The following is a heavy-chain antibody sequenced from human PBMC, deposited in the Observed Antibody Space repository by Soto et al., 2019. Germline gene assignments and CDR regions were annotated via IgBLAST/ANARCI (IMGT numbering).Heavy chain of an antibody. CDR3: AREDSYGKYYFDY. CDR2: ISYDGSNK. CDR1: GFTFSSYA. Sequence: QVQLVESGGGVVQPGRSLRLSCAASGFTFSSYAMHWVRQAPGKGLEWVAVISYDGSNKYYADSVKGRFTISRDNSKNPLYLQMNSLRAEDTAVYYCAREDSYGKYYFDYWGQGTLVTVSS. D-gene: IGHD5-18*01. J-gene: IGHJ4*02. V-gene: IGHV3-30-3*01.